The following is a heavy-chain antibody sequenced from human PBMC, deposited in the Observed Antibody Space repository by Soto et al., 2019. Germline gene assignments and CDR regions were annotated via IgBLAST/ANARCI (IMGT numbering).Heavy chain of an antibody. V-gene: IGHV4-31*03. J-gene: IGHJ4*02. Sequence: ASETQSHTCTVSGGSISSGGYYWSWIRQHPGKGLEWIGYTYYSGSTYYNPSLKSRVTISVDTSKNQFSLKLSSVTAADTAVYYCARVDIVLVPAAIVGWGQGTLVTVSS. D-gene: IGHD2-2*01. CDR2: TYYSGST. CDR3: ARVDIVLVPAAIVG. CDR1: GGSISSGGYY.